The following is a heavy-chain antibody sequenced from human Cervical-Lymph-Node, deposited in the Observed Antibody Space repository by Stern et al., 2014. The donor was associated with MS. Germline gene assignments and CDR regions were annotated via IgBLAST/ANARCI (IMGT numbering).Heavy chain of an antibody. J-gene: IGHJ4*02. V-gene: IGHV5-51*01. CDR1: GYSFTIYY. Sequence: EVQLEESGAEVKKPGESLKISCKLSGYSFTIYYIAWVRQMPGKGLEWMGVIYPYASDTTYSPSFQGQVTISADKSITTAYLQWSSLRASDTAMYYCARHVQGFDYWGQGTLVTVSS. CDR2: IYPYASDT. CDR3: ARHVQGFDY.